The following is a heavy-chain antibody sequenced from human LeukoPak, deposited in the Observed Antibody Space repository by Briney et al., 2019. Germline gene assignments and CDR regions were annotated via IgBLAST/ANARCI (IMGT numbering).Heavy chain of an antibody. V-gene: IGHV3-23*01. Sequence: GGSLRLSCAASGFTFSSYAMSWVRQAPGKGLEWVSAISDSGGSTYDADSVKCRFTISRDNSKNTLYLQMNSLRAEDTAVYYCAKDARLPNGGIWGQGTLVTVSS. J-gene: IGHJ4*02. CDR2: ISDSGGST. D-gene: IGHD6-25*01. CDR1: GFTFSSYA. CDR3: AKDARLPNGGI.